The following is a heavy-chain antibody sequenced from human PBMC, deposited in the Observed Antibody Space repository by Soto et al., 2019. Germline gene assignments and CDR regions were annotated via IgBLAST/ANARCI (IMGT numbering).Heavy chain of an antibody. Sequence: QITLKESGPTLVRPTQTLTLTCSFSGFSLKTIGISVGWIRQPPGKALEWLALTYWDDDQRSSPSLTTRLTITKDASKNQVVLAMTNVDPVDTATYYCARSTSENFWSGPFDYWGPGIVVTVSS. CDR2: TYWDDDQ. V-gene: IGHV2-5*02. D-gene: IGHD3-3*01. J-gene: IGHJ4*02. CDR3: ARSTSENFWSGPFDY. CDR1: GFSLKTIGIS.